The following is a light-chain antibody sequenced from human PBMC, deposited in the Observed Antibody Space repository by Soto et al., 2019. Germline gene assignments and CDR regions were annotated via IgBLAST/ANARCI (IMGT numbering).Light chain of an antibody. J-gene: IGKJ1*01. CDR1: QGISNY. V-gene: IGKV1-27*01. CDR2: GAS. CDR3: QNYYSAPRT. Sequence: DIQMTQSPSSLSASVGDRVTITCRASQGISNYLAWYQQKPGKVPELLIYGASTLQPGVPSRFTGSGSGTDCALPISSLQPEDIATYYCQNYYSAPRTFGQGTKVELK.